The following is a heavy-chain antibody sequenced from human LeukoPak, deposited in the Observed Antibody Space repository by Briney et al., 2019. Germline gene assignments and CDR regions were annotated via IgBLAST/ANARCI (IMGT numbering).Heavy chain of an antibody. V-gene: IGHV1-18*04. J-gene: IGHJ4*02. CDR3: ARPGPYYYDSSGYYF. CDR1: GYTFTGYY. D-gene: IGHD3-22*01. Sequence: ASVKVSCKASGYTFTGYYMHWVRQAPGQGLEWTGWISAYNGNTNYAQKLQGRVTMTTDTSTSTAYMELRSLRSDDTAVYYCARPGPYYYDSSGYYFWGQGTLVTVSS. CDR2: ISAYNGNT.